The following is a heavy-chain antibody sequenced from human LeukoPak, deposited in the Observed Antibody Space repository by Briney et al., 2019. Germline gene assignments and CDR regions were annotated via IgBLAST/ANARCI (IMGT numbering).Heavy chain of an antibody. CDR1: GFTFSSYA. D-gene: IGHD3-10*01. CDR2: ISGSGGST. Sequence: GGSLRLSCAASGFTFSSYAMSWVRQAPGKGREWVSAISGSGGSTYYADSVKGRFTISRDNSKNTLYLQMNSLRAEDTAVYYCACGEFPLLFDYWGQGTLVTVSS. J-gene: IGHJ4*02. V-gene: IGHV3-23*01. CDR3: ACGEFPLLFDY.